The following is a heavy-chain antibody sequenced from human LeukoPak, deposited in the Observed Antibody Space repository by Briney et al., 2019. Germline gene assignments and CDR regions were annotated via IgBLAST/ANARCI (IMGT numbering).Heavy chain of an antibody. CDR3: ARVVCGGSCYFPYYYMDV. V-gene: IGHV3-11*01. D-gene: IGHD2-15*01. CDR1: GFTFSDYN. CDR2: ISRSGSTK. Sequence: PRGSLRLSCAASGFTFSDYNMRWIRQAPGKGLEWVSSISRSGSTKYYADSVKGRFTISRDNAKNSLFLQMNSLRAEDTAVYYCARVVCGGSCYFPYYYMDVWGKGTTVTVSS. J-gene: IGHJ6*03.